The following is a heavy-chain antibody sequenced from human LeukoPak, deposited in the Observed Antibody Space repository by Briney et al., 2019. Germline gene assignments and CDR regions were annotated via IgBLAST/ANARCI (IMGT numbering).Heavy chain of an antibody. Sequence: GGSLRLSCAASGFTFSSYAMHWVRQAPGKGLEWVAVISYDGSNKYYADSVKGRFTISRDNSKNTLYLQMNSLRAEDTAVYYCAGADCSSTSCYIFDYWGQGTLVTVSS. CDR2: ISYDGSNK. D-gene: IGHD2-2*02. V-gene: IGHV3-30*01. J-gene: IGHJ4*02. CDR3: AGADCSSTSCYIFDY. CDR1: GFTFSSYA.